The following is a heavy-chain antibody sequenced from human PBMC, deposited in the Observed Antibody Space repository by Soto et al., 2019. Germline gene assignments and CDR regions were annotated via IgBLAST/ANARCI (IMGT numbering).Heavy chain of an antibody. Sequence: SVKVSCKASGGTFSSYAISWVRQAPGQVLEWMGVIIPIFGTANYAQKFQGRVTITADESTSTAYMELSSLRSQDTAVYYWARDGIRQSSGSSGFNYWGQGTLVTVSS. J-gene: IGHJ4*02. CDR1: GGTFSSYA. CDR2: IIPIFGTA. V-gene: IGHV1-69*13. CDR3: ARDGIRQSSGSSGFNY. D-gene: IGHD6-19*01.